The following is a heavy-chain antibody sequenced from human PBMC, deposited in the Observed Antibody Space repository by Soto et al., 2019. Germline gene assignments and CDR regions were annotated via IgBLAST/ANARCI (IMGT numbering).Heavy chain of an antibody. D-gene: IGHD3-22*01. V-gene: IGHV3-30-3*01. J-gene: IGHJ4*02. CDR1: GFTFSSYA. CDR3: AKDGGYDSSGYFDY. Sequence: GGSLRLSCAASGFTFSSYAMHWVRQAPGKGLEWVAVISYDGSNKYYADSVKGRFTISRDNSKNTLYLQMNSLRAEDTAVYYCAKDGGYDSSGYFDYWGQGTLVTVSS. CDR2: ISYDGSNK.